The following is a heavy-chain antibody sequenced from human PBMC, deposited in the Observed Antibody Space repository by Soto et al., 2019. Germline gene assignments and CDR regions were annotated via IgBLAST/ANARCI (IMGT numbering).Heavy chain of an antibody. CDR3: ARTQGDYYDSSGYPRDI. V-gene: IGHV4-61*01. CDR2: IYYTGST. Sequence: TSETLSLTCTVSGGSVSSGNYYWNWIRQPPGKGLEWVGCIYYTGSTDYNPSLESRVTISVDTSKTQFSLRLTSVTAADTAVYYCARTQGDYYDSSGYPRDIWGQGTMVTVS. CDR1: GGSVSSGNYY. D-gene: IGHD3-22*01. J-gene: IGHJ3*02.